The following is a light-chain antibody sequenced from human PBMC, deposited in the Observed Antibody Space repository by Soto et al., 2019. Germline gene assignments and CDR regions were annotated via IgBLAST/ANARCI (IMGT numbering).Light chain of an antibody. CDR1: SSDVGGYNY. CDR3: SSYGGNNNLI. V-gene: IGLV2-8*01. Sequence: QSALTQPPSASGSPGQSVTISCTGTSSDVGGYNYVSWYQQHPGKAPKVMIYEVSKRPSGVPDRFSGSKSGNTASLTVSGLQAEDEADYYCSSYGGNNNLISGGGTKLTVL. J-gene: IGLJ2*01. CDR2: EVS.